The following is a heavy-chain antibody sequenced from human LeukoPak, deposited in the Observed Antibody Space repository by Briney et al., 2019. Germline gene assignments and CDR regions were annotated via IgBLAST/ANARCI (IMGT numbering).Heavy chain of an antibody. V-gene: IGHV3-23*01. CDR3: ARRSYDSYYSMDV. J-gene: IGHJ6*02. CDR1: GFTLSSYA. Sequence: GGSLRLSCAASGFTLSSYAMSWVRQTPGKGLECVSTIRDTDGRTYYADSVEGRFTISRDNSRDSLFLQMNSLRTEDTALYYCARRSYDSYYSMDVWGQGTTVTVS. D-gene: IGHD2-2*01. CDR2: IRDTDGRT.